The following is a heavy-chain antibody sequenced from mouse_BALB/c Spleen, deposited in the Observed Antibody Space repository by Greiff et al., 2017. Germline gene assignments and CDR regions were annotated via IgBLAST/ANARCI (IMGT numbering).Heavy chain of an antibody. D-gene: IGHD2-1*01. CDR1: GFTFSSFG. CDR2: ISSGSSTI. CDR3: ARDHYGNAWFAY. V-gene: IGHV5-17*02. Sequence: DVKLVESGGGLVQPGGSRKLSCAASGFTFSSFGMHWVRQAPEKGLEWVAYISSGSSTIYYADTVKGRFTISRDNPKNTLFLQMTSLRSEDTAMYYCARDHYGNAWFAYWGQGTLVTVSA. J-gene: IGHJ3*01.